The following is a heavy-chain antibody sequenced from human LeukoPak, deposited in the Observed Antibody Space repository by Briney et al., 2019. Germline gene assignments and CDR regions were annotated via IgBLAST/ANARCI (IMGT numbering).Heavy chain of an antibody. CDR2: IRYDGSNK. V-gene: IGHV3-30*02. J-gene: IGHJ4*02. Sequence: GGSLRLSCAASGFTFSSYGMHWVRQAPGKGLEWVAFIRYDGSNKYYADSVKGRFTISRDNSKNTLYLQMNSLSAEDTAVYYCAKGPLNSADYWGQGTLVTVSS. CDR1: GFTFSSYG. CDR3: AKGPLNSADY. D-gene: IGHD1-1*01.